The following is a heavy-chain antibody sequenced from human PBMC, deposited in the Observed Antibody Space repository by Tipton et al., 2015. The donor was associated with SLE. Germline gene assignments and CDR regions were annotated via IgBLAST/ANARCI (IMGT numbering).Heavy chain of an antibody. J-gene: IGHJ6*02. V-gene: IGHV4-59*01. D-gene: IGHD2-2*02. CDR3: ARDGKPGIPYKYYAMDV. CDR2: IYYSGNT. CDR1: GDSMDNYY. Sequence: TLSLTCTVAGDSMDNYYWTLIRQPPGKGLGWIGTIYYSGNTYNNPSLKSRLSISINKSKNQFSLKLSSVIAADTAVYFCARDGKPGIPYKYYAMDVWGQGSTVTVSS.